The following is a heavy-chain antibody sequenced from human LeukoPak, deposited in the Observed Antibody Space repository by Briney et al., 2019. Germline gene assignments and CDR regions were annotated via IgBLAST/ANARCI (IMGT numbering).Heavy chain of an antibody. V-gene: IGHV4-34*01. CDR1: GGSFSGYY. Sequence: SETLSLTCAVYGGSFSGYYWSWIRQPPGKGLEWIGEINHSGSTNYNPSLKSRVTISVDTSKNQFSLKLSSVTAADTAVYYCAREKVRGFLEWLLFDYWGQGTLVTVSS. J-gene: IGHJ4*02. CDR3: AREKVRGFLEWLLFDY. D-gene: IGHD3-3*01. CDR2: INHSGST.